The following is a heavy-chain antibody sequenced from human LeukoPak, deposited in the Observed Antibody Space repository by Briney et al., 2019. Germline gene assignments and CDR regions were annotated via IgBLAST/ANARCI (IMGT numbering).Heavy chain of an antibody. D-gene: IGHD5-12*01. Sequence: ASVKVSCTASGYTFTNYAIHWVRQAPGQGLEWMAWLNPDSGDAGYAHSFQGRVTMTRDTSKSTAYMELRSLTSEDTAVYYCARRFCRNNSCFQIESWGQGTLVTVSS. V-gene: IGHV1-8*01. CDR2: LNPDSGDA. CDR1: GYTFTNYA. J-gene: IGHJ4*02. CDR3: ARRFCRNNSCFQIES.